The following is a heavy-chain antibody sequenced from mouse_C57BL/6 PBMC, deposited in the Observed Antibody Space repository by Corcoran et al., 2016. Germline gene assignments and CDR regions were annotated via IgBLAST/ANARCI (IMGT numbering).Heavy chain of an antibody. CDR3: ARRKAYSMDY. CDR2: IFPGDGDT. V-gene: IGHV1-80*01. CDR1: GYAFSSYW. J-gene: IGHJ4*01. Sequence: QVQLQQSGAELVKPGASVKISCKASGYAFSSYWLNWVKQRPGKGLEWIGQIFPGDGDTNYNGKFKGKATRTADKSSSTAYMQLRSLTSEDSAVYCCARRKAYSMDYWGQGTSVTVSS.